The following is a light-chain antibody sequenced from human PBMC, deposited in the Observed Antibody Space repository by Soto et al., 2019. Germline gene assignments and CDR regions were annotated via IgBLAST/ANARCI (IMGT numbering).Light chain of an antibody. CDR1: ASDVGAYNY. J-gene: IGLJ1*01. V-gene: IGLV2-14*01. CDR3: GSYATSDAFV. CDR2: EVR. Sequence: QSVRTQSASVSVSPGQSITSSCTGTASDVGAYNYVSWYQHHPDKAPKLMIYEVRNRPSGVSNRFSGSKSVNTASLTISGLQPEDEADYYCGSYATSDAFVFGTGTKVTVL.